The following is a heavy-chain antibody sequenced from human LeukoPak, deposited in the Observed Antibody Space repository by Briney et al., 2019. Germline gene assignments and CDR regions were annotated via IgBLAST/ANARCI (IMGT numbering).Heavy chain of an antibody. J-gene: IGHJ4*02. CDR2: IRPNNGNT. Sequence: ASVKVSCKASGYTFSSYGISWVRQAPGQGLEWVGWIRPNNGNTNYAQKFQGRVIMTTDTSTSTAYMELRSRRSDETAVYYCARVDLLNGYYFFDYWGQGTLVTVSS. D-gene: IGHD3-9*01. CDR3: ARVDLLNGYYFFDY. V-gene: IGHV1-18*01. CDR1: GYTFSSYG.